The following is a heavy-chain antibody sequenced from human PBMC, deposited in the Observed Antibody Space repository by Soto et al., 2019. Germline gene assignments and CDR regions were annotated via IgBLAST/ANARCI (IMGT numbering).Heavy chain of an antibody. CDR3: AKDPEERTDIVLVPAAMGYGMDV. V-gene: IGHV3-30*18. D-gene: IGHD2-2*01. Sequence: GSLRLSCAASGFTFSSYGMHWVRQAPGKGLEWVAVISYDGSNKYYADSVKGRFTISRDNSKNTLYLQMNSLRAEDTAVYYCAKDPEERTDIVLVPAAMGYGMDVWGQGTTVTVSS. CDR1: GFTFSSYG. CDR2: ISYDGSNK. J-gene: IGHJ6*02.